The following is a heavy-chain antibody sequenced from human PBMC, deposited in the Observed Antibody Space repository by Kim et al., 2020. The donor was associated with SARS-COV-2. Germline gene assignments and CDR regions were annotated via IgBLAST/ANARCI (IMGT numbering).Heavy chain of an antibody. CDR3: ARNHWYYFDY. D-gene: IGHD2-8*02. J-gene: IGHJ4*02. Sequence: SEKLYVDSVKGRLTISRDNAKKSVYLQMNSLRAEDTAMYYCARNHWYYFDYWGQGTLVTVSS. CDR2: SEK. V-gene: IGHV3-7*03.